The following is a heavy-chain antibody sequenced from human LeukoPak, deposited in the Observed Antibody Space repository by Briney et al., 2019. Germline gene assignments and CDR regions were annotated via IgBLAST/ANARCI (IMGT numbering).Heavy chain of an antibody. D-gene: IGHD2/OR15-2a*01. CDR1: GGSISSGSYY. CDR2: IYTSGST. V-gene: IGHV4-61*02. Sequence: SETLSLTCTVSGGSISSGSYYWSWIRQPAGKGLEWIGRIYTSGSTNYNPSLKSRVTISVDTSKNQFSLKLSSVTAADTAVYYCARGNYYYYMDVWGKGTTVTASS. CDR3: ARGNYYYYMDV. J-gene: IGHJ6*03.